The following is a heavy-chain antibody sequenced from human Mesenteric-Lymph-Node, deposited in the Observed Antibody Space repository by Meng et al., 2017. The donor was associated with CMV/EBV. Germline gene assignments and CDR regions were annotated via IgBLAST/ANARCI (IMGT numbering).Heavy chain of an antibody. V-gene: IGHV3-69-1*01. D-gene: IGHD6-19*01. J-gene: IGHJ4*02. CDR1: GFTVSSNY. Sequence: GGSLRLSCAASGFTVSSNYMSWVRQAPGKGLEWVSYISSSSTIYYADSVKGRFTISRDNAKNSLYLQMNSLRAEDTAVYYCARGGSSGWVYWGQGTLVTVSS. CDR2: ISSSSTI. CDR3: ARGGSSGWVY.